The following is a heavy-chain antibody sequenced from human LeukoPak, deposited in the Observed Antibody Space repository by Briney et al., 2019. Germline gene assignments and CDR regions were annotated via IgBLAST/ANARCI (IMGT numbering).Heavy chain of an antibody. CDR1: GFTFSSYW. V-gene: IGHV3-7*01. CDR3: ARDAGDIAARPHRAYYMDV. D-gene: IGHD6-6*01. CDR2: IKQDGSEK. J-gene: IGHJ6*03. Sequence: GSLRLSCAASGFTFSSYWMSWVRQAPGKGLEWVANIKQDGSEKYYVDSVKGRFTISRDNAKNSLYLQMNSLRAEDTAVYYCARDAGDIAARPHRAYYMDVWGKGTTVTVSS.